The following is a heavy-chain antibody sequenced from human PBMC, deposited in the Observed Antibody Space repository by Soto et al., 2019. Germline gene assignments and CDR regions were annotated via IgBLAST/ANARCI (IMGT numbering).Heavy chain of an antibody. J-gene: IGHJ4*02. V-gene: IGHV1-69*06. D-gene: IGHD3-10*01. CDR1: GGTFSSYA. Sequence: QVQLVQSGAEVKKPGSSVKVSCKASGGTFSSYAISWVRQAPGQGLEWMGGIIPIFGTASYAQKVQDRVSITEEKSTSTAYMEVSSLRSEDTAVYYCATAYYGSESYPPDPFNYRGQGTLVTVSS. CDR2: IIPIFGTA. CDR3: ATAYYGSESYPPDPFNY.